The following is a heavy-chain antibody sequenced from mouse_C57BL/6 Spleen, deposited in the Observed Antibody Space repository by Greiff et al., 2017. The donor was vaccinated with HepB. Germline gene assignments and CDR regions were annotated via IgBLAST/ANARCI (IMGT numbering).Heavy chain of an antibody. Sequence: EVHLVESGGGLVKPGGSLKLSCAASGFTFSSYAMSWVRQTPEKRLEWVATISDGGSYTYYPDNVKGRFTISRDNAKNNLNLQMSHLKSEDTAMYYCERDDTTVVLDYWGQGTTLTVSS. CDR3: ERDDTTVVLDY. D-gene: IGHD1-1*01. CDR2: ISDGGSYT. CDR1: GFTFSSYA. J-gene: IGHJ2*01. V-gene: IGHV5-4*01.